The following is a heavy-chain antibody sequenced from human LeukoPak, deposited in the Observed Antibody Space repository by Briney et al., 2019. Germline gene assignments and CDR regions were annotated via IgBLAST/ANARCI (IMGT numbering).Heavy chain of an antibody. CDR2: IYYSGNT. D-gene: IGHD3-3*01. CDR1: GSSISSYY. CDR3: ARSGANVLRFLEWFPGSEDY. V-gene: IGHV4-59*01. J-gene: IGHJ4*02. Sequence: SETLSLTCTVSGSSISSYYWTWIRQTPGKGLEWIGYIYYSGNTNYNPSLESRVIVSVDTSKNQFSLKLTSVTAADTAVYYCARSGANVLRFLEWFPGSEDYWGQGTLVTVSS.